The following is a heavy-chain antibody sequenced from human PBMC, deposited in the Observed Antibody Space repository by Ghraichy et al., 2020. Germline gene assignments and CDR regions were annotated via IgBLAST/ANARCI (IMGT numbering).Heavy chain of an antibody. CDR3: ARVGVRGVYYYYYGMDV. J-gene: IGHJ6*02. CDR2: IWYDGSNK. Sequence: GGSLRLSCAASGFTFSSYGMHWVRQAPGKGLEWVAVIWYDGSNKYYADSVKGRFTISRDNSKNTLYLQMNSLRAEDTAVYYCARVGVRGVYYYYYGMDVWGQGTTVTVSS. CDR1: GFTFSSYG. V-gene: IGHV3-33*08. D-gene: IGHD3-10*01.